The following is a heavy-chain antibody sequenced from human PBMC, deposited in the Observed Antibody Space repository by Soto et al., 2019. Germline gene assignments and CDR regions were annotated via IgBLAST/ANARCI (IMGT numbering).Heavy chain of an antibody. CDR3: AKDPGRQWLAYYYYGMDV. V-gene: IGHV3-23*01. J-gene: IGHJ6*02. D-gene: IGHD6-19*01. CDR1: GFTFSNAW. Sequence: PGGSLRLSCAASGFTFSNAWINWVRQAPGKGLEWVPAISGSGGSTYYADSVKGRFTISRDNSKNTLYLQMNSLRAEDTAVYYCAKDPGRQWLAYYYYGMDVWGQGTTVTAP. CDR2: ISGSGGST.